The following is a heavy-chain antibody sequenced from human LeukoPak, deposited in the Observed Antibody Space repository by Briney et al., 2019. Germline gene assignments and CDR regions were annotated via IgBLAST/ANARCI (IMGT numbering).Heavy chain of an antibody. D-gene: IGHD1-14*01. CDR3: AKGGTG. CDR1: GFTFSSYA. J-gene: IGHJ4*02. CDR2: VNTGGGST. V-gene: IGHV3-23*03. Sequence: GGSLRLSCTTSGFTFSSYAMSWVRQAPGKGLEWVSVVNTGGGSTYYADSVKGRFTISRDNAKNSLYLQMNSLRAEDTAVYYCAKGGTGWGQGTLVTVSS.